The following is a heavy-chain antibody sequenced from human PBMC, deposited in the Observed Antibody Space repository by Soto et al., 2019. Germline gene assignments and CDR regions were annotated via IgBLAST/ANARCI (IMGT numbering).Heavy chain of an antibody. Sequence: PGESLKISCNGSAYTFTNYYIGWVRQMPGKGLEWMGIIYPGDSETTYSPSFQGQVTISADKSISTAYLQWSSLKASDTAMYYWARQAIFGGALDYWGQGTLVTVSS. V-gene: IGHV5-51*01. CDR2: IYPGDSET. J-gene: IGHJ4*02. D-gene: IGHD3-3*01. CDR1: AYTFTNYY. CDR3: ARQAIFGGALDY.